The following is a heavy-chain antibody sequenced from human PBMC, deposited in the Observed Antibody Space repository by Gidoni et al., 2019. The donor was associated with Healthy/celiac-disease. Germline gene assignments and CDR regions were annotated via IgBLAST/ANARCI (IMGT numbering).Heavy chain of an antibody. Sequence: QVQLVQSGAEVKKPGASVKVSCKASGYTFTSYDINWVRQATGQGIEWKGWMNPNRGNTGYAQKFQGRVTMTRNTSISTAYMELSSLRSEDTAVYYCARGWGYCSSTSCYNEGYYYYMDVWGKGTTVTVSS. V-gene: IGHV1-8*01. CDR1: GYTFTSYD. D-gene: IGHD2-2*02. CDR3: ARGWGYCSSTSCYNEGYYYYMDV. J-gene: IGHJ6*03. CDR2: MNPNRGNT.